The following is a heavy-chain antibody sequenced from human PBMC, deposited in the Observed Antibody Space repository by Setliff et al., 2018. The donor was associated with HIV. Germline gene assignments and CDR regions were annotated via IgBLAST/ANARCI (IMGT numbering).Heavy chain of an antibody. Sequence: SETLSLTCSVSGGSTTSGGYYWSWIRQHPGKGLEYIGYIYYSGSTYYNPSLKSRVTMSLDTSTSKNEFSLKLTSVTAADTAVYFCARVHYSWDSFDYWGQGTLVTVSS. CDR2: IYYSGST. V-gene: IGHV4-31*03. D-gene: IGHD2-15*01. CDR1: GGSTTSGGYY. J-gene: IGHJ4*02. CDR3: ARVHYSWDSFDY.